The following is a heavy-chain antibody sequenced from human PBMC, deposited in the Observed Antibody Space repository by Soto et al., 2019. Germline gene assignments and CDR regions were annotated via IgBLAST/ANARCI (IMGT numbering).Heavy chain of an antibody. CDR1: GFTFSSYA. D-gene: IGHD6-19*01. J-gene: IGHJ4*02. V-gene: IGHV3-23*01. CDR2: ISGSGGST. Sequence: QPGGSLRLSCAASGFTFSSYAMSWVRQAPGKGLEWVSAISGSGGSTYYADSVKGRFTISRDNSKNTLYLQMNSLRAEDTAVYYCARKGGIAVAPYFDYWAQGTLITVSS. CDR3: ARKGGIAVAPYFDY.